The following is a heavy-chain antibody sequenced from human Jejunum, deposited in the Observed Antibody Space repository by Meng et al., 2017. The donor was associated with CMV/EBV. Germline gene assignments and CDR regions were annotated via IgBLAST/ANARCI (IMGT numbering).Heavy chain of an antibody. D-gene: IGHD2-8*01. V-gene: IGHV3-30*02. Sequence: RGSLRLSCAASGFTLSSYGIHWVRQAPGKGLEWVTYADSVKGRFTISRDISKNTLFLQMNSLRAEDTAVYYCAKGGVGGHFDYWGQGTLVTVSS. CDR3: AKGGVGGHFDY. J-gene: IGHJ4*02. CDR1: GFTLSSYG.